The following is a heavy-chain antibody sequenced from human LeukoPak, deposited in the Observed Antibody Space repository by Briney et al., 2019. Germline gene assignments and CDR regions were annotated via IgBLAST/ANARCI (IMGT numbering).Heavy chain of an antibody. CDR3: ARSMVRGVIITRGYFDY. Sequence: SVKVSCKASGGTFSSYAISWVRQAPGQGLEWMGGIIPIFGTANYAQKFQGRVTITRDTSASTAYMELSSLRSEDTAVYYCARSMVRGVIITRGYFDYWGQGTLVTVSS. V-gene: IGHV1-69*05. CDR2: IIPIFGTA. D-gene: IGHD3-10*01. CDR1: GGTFSSYA. J-gene: IGHJ4*02.